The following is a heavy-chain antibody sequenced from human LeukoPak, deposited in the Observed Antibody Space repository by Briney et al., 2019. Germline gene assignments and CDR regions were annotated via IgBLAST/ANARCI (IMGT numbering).Heavy chain of an antibody. CDR1: GFTVGSNY. Sequence: GGTLRLPCAASGFTVGSNYMSWVRQAPGKGLEWVSILPNGGSKNYAASVKGRFTISRGNSQHTMLLQMNSLRTEGTAFYYCARGGSSCDISGYYFYWGQGTLVTVSS. V-gene: IGHV3-66*01. CDR2: LPNGGSK. J-gene: IGHJ4*02. D-gene: IGHD3-22*01. CDR3: ARGGSSCDISGYYFY.